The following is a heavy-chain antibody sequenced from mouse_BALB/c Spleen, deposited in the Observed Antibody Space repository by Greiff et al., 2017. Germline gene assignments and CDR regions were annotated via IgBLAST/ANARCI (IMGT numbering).Heavy chain of an antibody. D-gene: IGHD1-1*01. J-gene: IGHJ3*01. V-gene: IGHV1-82*01. CDR2: IYPGDGDT. CDR3: ARGYYGSRGFAY. CDR1: GYAFSSSW. Sequence: QVQLQQSGPELVKPGASVKISCKASGYAFSSSWMNWVKQRPGQGLEWIGRIYPGDGDTNYNGKFKGKATLTADKSSSTAYMQLSSLTSVDSAVYFCARGYYGSRGFAYWGQGTLVTVSA.